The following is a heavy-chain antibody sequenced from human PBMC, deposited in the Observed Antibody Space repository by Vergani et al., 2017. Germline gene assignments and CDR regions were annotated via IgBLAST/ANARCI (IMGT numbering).Heavy chain of an antibody. J-gene: IGHJ6*02. V-gene: IGHV3-11*06. CDR2: IGSSGPYI. CDR1: GFTFSDFS. CDR3: AVDCTSANCPENYGMDV. D-gene: IGHD2-2*01. Sequence: VQLVESGGGLVKPGGSLRLSCAASGFTFSDFSMSWVRQAPGKGLEWVAFIGSSGPYINYADSVKGRFIISRDNTNNSLFLQLRSLRAEDAAVYYGAVDCTSANCPENYGMDVWVEGATVTVCS.